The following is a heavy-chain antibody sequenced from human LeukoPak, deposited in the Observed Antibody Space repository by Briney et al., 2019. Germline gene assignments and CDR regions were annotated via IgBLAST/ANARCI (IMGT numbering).Heavy chain of an antibody. CDR2: VWYDGSNK. CDR3: ATLSGGYCSSLSCHGVPKHSWHYGLDV. Sequence: PGGSLRLSCAASGFTFSSYGMHWVRQDPGKGLEWVAVVWYDGSNKYYADSVKGRFTISRDNSKNTLYLQMNSLRAEDTAVYFCATLSGGYCSSLSCHGVPKHSWHYGLDVWGQGTTVTVSS. J-gene: IGHJ6*02. V-gene: IGHV3-33*01. D-gene: IGHD2-2*01. CDR1: GFTFSSYG.